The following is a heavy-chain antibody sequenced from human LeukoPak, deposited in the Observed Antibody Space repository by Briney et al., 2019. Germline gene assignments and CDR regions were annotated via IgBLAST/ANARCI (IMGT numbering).Heavy chain of an antibody. Sequence: SETLSLTCTVSGGSISSYYWSWLRQPPGKGLEWIGYISYTGSTNYNPSLKSRVTISVDTSKNQFSLRLTSVTAADTAVYYCARYSTSWHYFDYWGQGTLVTVSS. V-gene: IGHV4-59*08. CDR3: ARYSTSWHYFDY. J-gene: IGHJ4*02. D-gene: IGHD6-13*01. CDR1: GGSISSYY. CDR2: ISYTGST.